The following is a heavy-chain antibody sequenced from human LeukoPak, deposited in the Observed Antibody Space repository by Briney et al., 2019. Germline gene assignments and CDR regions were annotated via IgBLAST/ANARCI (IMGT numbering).Heavy chain of an antibody. Sequence: GESLKISCKGSGYSFTSYWIGWVRQMPGEGLEWMGIIYPGDSDTRYSPSFQGQVTISADKSISTAYLQWSSLKASDTAMYYCARHDWVTGTPKSYYYYGMDVWGQGTTVTVSS. CDR1: GYSFTSYW. D-gene: IGHD1-20*01. J-gene: IGHJ6*02. CDR3: ARHDWVTGTPKSYYYYGMDV. V-gene: IGHV5-51*01. CDR2: IYPGDSDT.